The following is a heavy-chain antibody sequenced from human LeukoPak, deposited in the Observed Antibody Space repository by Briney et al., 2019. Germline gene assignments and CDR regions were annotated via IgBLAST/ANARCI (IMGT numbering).Heavy chain of an antibody. CDR3: ARDDSVPDYGDYVHDY. J-gene: IGHJ4*02. CDR2: IKQDGSEK. D-gene: IGHD4-17*01. Sequence: PGGSLRLSCAASGFTFSSYWMSWVRQAPGKGLEWVANIKQDGSEKYYVDSVKGRFTISRDNAKNSLYLQMNSLRAEDTAVYYCARDDSVPDYGDYVHDYWGQGTLVTVSS. V-gene: IGHV3-7*01. CDR1: GFTFSSYW.